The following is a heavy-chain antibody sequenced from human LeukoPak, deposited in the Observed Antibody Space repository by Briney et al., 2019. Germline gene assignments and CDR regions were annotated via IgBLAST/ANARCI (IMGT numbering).Heavy chain of an antibody. CDR3: ARSGEWFGELLDY. CDR1: GGTFSSYA. J-gene: IGHJ4*02. D-gene: IGHD3-10*01. Sequence: ASVKVSCKASGGTFSSYAISWVRQAPGQGLEWMGRIIPILGIANYAQKFQGRVTITADKSTSTAYMELSSLRSEDTAVYYCARSGEWFGELLDYWGQGTLVTASS. CDR2: IIPILGIA. V-gene: IGHV1-69*04.